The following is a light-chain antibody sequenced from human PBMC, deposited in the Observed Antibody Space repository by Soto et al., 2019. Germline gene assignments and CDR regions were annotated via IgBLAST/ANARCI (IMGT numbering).Light chain of an antibody. V-gene: IGLV1-47*01. CDR2: RNN. CDR3: AAWDDSLSGENV. J-gene: IGLJ1*01. CDR1: SSNIGSNY. Sequence: QSVLTQPPSASGTPGQRVTISCSGSSSNIGSNYVYWYQQLPGTAPKLLIYRNNQRPSGVPDRFSGSKSGTSASLAISGLRSEDEAEYYCAAWDDSLSGENVFGTGTKLTVL.